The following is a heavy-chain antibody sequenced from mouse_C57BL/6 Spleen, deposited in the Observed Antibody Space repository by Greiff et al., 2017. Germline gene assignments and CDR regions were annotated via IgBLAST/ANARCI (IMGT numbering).Heavy chain of an antibody. CDR3: ARSLDYDAMDY. CDR1: GYSFTGYY. V-gene: IGHV1-42*01. Sequence: VQLQQSGPELVKPGASVKISCKASGYSFTGYYMNWVKQSPEKSLEWIGEINPSTGGTTYNQKFKAKATLTVDKSSSTAYMQLKSLTSEDSAVYYCARSLDYDAMDYWGQGTSVTVSS. CDR2: INPSTGGT. J-gene: IGHJ4*01. D-gene: IGHD6-2*01.